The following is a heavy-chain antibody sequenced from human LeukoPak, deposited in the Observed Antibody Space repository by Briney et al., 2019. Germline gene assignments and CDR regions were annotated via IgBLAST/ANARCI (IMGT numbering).Heavy chain of an antibody. D-gene: IGHD6-19*01. J-gene: IGHJ6*03. CDR3: ARGGPIAVAGFKYYYYMDV. CDR2: INPNSGGT. CDR1: GYTFTGYY. V-gene: IGHV1-2*02. Sequence: ASVKVSCKASGYTFTGYYIHWVRQAPGQGLEWMGWINPNSGGTNYAQKFQGRVTMTRDTSISTAYMELSRLRSDDTAVYYCARGGPIAVAGFKYYYYMDVWGKGTTVTVSS.